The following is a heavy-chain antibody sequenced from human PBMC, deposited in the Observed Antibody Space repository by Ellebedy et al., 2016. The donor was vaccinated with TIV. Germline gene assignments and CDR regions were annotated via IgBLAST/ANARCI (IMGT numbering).Heavy chain of an antibody. D-gene: IGHD2-2*01. Sequence: AASVKVSCKASGYTFTSHYMHWVRQAPGQGLEWMGIINPSGGSTSYAQKFQGRVTMTRDTSTTTVYMELRSLRSEDTAVYYCARDVSVGTRNYYSGMDVWGQGTTVTVSS. CDR1: GYTFTSHY. CDR2: INPSGGST. CDR3: ARDVSVGTRNYYSGMDV. J-gene: IGHJ6*02. V-gene: IGHV1-46*01.